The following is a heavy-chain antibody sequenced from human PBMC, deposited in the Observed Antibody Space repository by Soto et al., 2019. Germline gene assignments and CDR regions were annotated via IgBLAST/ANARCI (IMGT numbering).Heavy chain of an antibody. CDR3: SRTFPYDVVRFDF. V-gene: IGHV4-59*01. CDR2: ISSTGNT. Sequence: SVTLSRTCIIFGYSMASYYWSCIRRHSGKGLEWSGFISSTGNTNYNPSRKSRITISVDASKNHFSLSLSSVTAADTAVYYCSRTFPYDVVRFDFWGSGAQV. J-gene: IGHJ4*02. CDR1: GYSMASYY. D-gene: IGHD3-10*02.